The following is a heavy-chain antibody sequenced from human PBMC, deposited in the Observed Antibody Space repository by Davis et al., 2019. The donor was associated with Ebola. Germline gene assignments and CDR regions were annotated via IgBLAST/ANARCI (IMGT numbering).Heavy chain of an antibody. D-gene: IGHD2-2*01. CDR1: GGTFSSYA. CDR3: ARDDGYCSSTSCYGYYYYYGMDV. CDR2: IIPILGIA. Sequence: SVKVSCKASGGTFSSYAISWVRQAPGQGLEWMGRIIPILGIANYAQKFQGRVTITADKSTSTAYMELSSLRSEDTAVYYCARDDGYCSSTSCYGYYYYYGMDVWGQGTTVTVSS. J-gene: IGHJ6*02. V-gene: IGHV1-69*04.